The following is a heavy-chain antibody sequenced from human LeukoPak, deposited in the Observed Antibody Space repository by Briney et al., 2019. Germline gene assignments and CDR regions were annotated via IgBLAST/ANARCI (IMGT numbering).Heavy chain of an antibody. V-gene: IGHV4-30-2*01. J-gene: IGHJ4*02. CDR3: ARDSGGGGYTAMANYFDY. CDR2: IYHSGST. Sequence: KPSETLSLTCTVSGGSISSGGYYWSWIRQPPGKGLEWIGYIYHSGSTYYNPSLKSRVTISVDRSKNQFSLKLSSVTAADTAVYYCARDSGGGGYTAMANYFDYWGQGTLVTVSS. CDR1: GGSISSGGYY. D-gene: IGHD5-18*01.